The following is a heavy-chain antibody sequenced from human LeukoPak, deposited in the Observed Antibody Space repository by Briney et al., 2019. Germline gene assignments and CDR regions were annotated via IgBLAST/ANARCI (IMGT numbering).Heavy chain of an antibody. V-gene: IGHV3-23*01. J-gene: IGHJ3*02. CDR1: GFTFSSYA. Sequence: GGSLRLSCAASGFTFSSYAMSWVRQAPGKGLEWVSGISGSGGSTYYADSVKGRFTISRDNAKNSLYLQMNSLRAEDTAVYYCARELGWLTGDPHAFDIWGQGTMVTVSS. CDR2: ISGSGGST. CDR3: ARELGWLTGDPHAFDI. D-gene: IGHD7-27*01.